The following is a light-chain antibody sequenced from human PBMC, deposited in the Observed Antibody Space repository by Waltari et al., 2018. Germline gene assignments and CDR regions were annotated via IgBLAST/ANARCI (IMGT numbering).Light chain of an antibody. CDR1: QRVFYSSNNKNH. CDR2: WAS. V-gene: IGKV4-1*01. CDR3: QQYFGTPPYT. J-gene: IGKJ2*01. Sequence: DIVMTQSPDSLAVSLGERATTNCKSSQRVFYSSNNKNHLAWYQQKPGQSPKLLIYWASTRESGVPDRFSGSGSGTDFTLTISSLQAEDVAVYYCQQYFGTPPYTFGQGTKLEIK.